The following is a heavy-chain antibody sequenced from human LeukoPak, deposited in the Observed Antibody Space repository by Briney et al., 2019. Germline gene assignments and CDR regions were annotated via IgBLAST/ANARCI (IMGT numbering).Heavy chain of an antibody. CDR3: ARKVAWARTADY. Sequence: ASVTVSFTASATTFTVIGISRVRQAPGQGLERMGLINLNGGGTTYAQRFQGWVTITRNTSISTAYIELGRLRSDDTAVYYCARKVAWARTADYWGRGTLVTVSS. J-gene: IGHJ4*02. V-gene: IGHV1-2*04. CDR2: INLNGGGT. CDR1: ATTFTVIG. D-gene: IGHD1-14*01.